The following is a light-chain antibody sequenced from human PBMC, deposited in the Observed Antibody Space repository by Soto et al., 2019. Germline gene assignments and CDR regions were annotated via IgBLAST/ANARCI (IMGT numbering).Light chain of an antibody. J-gene: IGKJ1*01. CDR3: QQYNNWPGT. CDR2: GAS. Sequence: EIVMTQSPATLSVSPGERATLSCRASQSVSSNLAWYQQKPGQAPRLLIYGASTRATGIPARFSGSGSGREFTLTISSLQSEDFAVYYCQQYNNWPGTFGQGTKVDIK. V-gene: IGKV3-15*01. CDR1: QSVSSN.